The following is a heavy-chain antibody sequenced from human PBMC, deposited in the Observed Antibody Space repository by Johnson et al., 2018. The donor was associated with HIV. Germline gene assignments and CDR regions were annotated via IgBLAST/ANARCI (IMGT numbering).Heavy chain of an antibody. CDR3: NTDAFDI. J-gene: IGHJ3*02. CDR2: IKSKTVGGTT. Sequence: VQLVESGGGVVKPGGSLRLSCAASGFIFSNAWMSWVRQAPGKGLEWVGRIKSKTVGGTTDYAAPVKGRFTISRDDSTNTLYLQMGSLRAEEMAVYYCNTDAFDIWGQGTMVTVSS. CDR1: GFIFSNAW. V-gene: IGHV3-15*01.